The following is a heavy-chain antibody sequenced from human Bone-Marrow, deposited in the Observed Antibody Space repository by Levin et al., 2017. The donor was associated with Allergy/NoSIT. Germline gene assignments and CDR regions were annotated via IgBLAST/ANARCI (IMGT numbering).Heavy chain of an antibody. D-gene: IGHD6-6*01. CDR3: ARMLTSSSDFDYFDF. Sequence: GESLKISCKASGYTFNSYGISWVRQAPGQGLEWMGWISTYNTNTNYAERLLGRVTMTTDTSTRTVHMELRSLSSDDTAVYCCARMLTSSSDFDYFDFWGQGTLVTVSS. J-gene: IGHJ4*02. V-gene: IGHV1-18*01. CDR1: GYTFNSYG. CDR2: ISTYNTNT.